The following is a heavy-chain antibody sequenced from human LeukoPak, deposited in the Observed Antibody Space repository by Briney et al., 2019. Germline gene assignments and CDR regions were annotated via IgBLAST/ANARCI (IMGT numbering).Heavy chain of an antibody. Sequence: ASVKVSCKASGYTFTGYYMHWVRLAPGQGLEWMGRINPNSGGTNYAQKFQGRVTMTRDTSISTAYMELSRLRSDDTAVYHCARTSYYYDSSGYASDYYYYGMDVWGQGTTVTVSS. D-gene: IGHD3-22*01. J-gene: IGHJ6*02. CDR2: INPNSGGT. CDR1: GYTFTGYY. CDR3: ARTSYYYDSSGYASDYYYYGMDV. V-gene: IGHV1-2*06.